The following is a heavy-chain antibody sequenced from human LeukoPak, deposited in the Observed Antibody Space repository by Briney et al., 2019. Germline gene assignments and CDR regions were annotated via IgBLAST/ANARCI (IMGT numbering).Heavy chain of an antibody. Sequence: ASVKVSCKASGYTFTYRYLHWVRQAPGQALEWMGWITPFNGNTNYAQKFQDRVTITRDRSMSTAYMELSSLRSEDTAMYYCARGFIRRQLVGYWGQGTLVTVSS. CDR3: ARGFIRRQLVGY. V-gene: IGHV1-45*02. D-gene: IGHD6-6*01. CDR2: ITPFNGNT. J-gene: IGHJ4*02. CDR1: GYTFTYRY.